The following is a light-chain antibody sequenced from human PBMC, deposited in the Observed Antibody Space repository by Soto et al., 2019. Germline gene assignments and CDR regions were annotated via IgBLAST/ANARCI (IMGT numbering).Light chain of an antibody. J-gene: IGLJ2*01. V-gene: IGLV3-27*01. Sequence: SYELTQPSSVSVSPGQTARITCSGDVLATKYARWFQQKPGQAPVLVIYKDIERPSGIPERFSGSSSGTTVTLTISGAQVEDEADYYCYSAADNNLRVFGGGTKVTVL. CDR1: VLATKY. CDR3: YSAADNNLRV. CDR2: KDI.